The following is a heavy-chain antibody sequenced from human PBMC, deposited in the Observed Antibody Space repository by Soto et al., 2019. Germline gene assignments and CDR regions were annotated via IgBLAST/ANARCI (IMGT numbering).Heavy chain of an antibody. CDR2: ISGSGGST. J-gene: IGHJ4*02. V-gene: IGHV3-23*01. CDR3: AKGPNRGVATGVFDY. CDR1: GFTFSSYA. Sequence: EVQLLESGGGLVQPGGSLRLSCAASGFTFSSYAMSWVRQAPGKGLEWVSAISGSGGSTYYSDSVKGRFTISRDNSKNTLYLQMNSLRAGDTAVYYCAKGPNRGVATGVFDYWGQGTLVTVSS. D-gene: IGHD5-12*01.